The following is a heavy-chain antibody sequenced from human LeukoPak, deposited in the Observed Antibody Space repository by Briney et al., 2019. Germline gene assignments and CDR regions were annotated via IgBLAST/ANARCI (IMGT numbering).Heavy chain of an antibody. CDR1: GYTFSSYG. CDR2: SSDYNTDR. Sequence: ASLTVSCKASGYTFSSYGIIWVRQPPCQGLEGLGWSSDYNTDRNYAQKFLGRLTVITDTSTSTAYMELRSLTQNDTAVYQCVRDYYCDSSSWHDCFDPWGQGTLATVS. V-gene: IGHV1-18*01. CDR3: VRDYYCDSSSWHDCFDP. D-gene: IGHD2/OR15-2a*01. J-gene: IGHJ5*02.